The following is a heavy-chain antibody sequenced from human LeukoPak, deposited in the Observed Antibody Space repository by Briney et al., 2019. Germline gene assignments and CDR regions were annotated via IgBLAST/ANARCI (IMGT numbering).Heavy chain of an antibody. CDR1: GFTFSSYS. CDR2: ISSSSSYI. Sequence: GGSLRLSCAASGFTFSSYSVNWVRQAPGKGLEWVSSISSSSSYIYYADSVKGRFTISRDNARNSLYLQMNSLGPEDTAVYYCARDPKTYYYGSGSYHDYWGQGALVTVSS. CDR3: ARDPKTYYYGSGSYHDY. D-gene: IGHD3-10*01. J-gene: IGHJ4*02. V-gene: IGHV3-21*01.